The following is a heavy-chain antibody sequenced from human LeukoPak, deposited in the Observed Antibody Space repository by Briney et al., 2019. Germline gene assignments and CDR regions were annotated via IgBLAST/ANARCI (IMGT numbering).Heavy chain of an antibody. CDR1: EFSVGSNY. Sequence: GGSLRLSCAASEFSVGSNYMTWVRQAPGKGLEWVSGISGRGASKYYADSVKGRFTISRDNSKNTLYLQMNTLRAEDTAVYYCAKGVVVAPDVTPFDYWGQGTLVTVSS. J-gene: IGHJ4*02. D-gene: IGHD2-2*01. V-gene: IGHV3-23*01. CDR3: AKGVVVAPDVTPFDY. CDR2: ISGRGASK.